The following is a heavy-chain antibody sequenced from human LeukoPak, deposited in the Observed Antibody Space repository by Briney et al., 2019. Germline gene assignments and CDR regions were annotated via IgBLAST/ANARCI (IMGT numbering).Heavy chain of an antibody. D-gene: IGHD3-22*01. CDR2: ISSSDSTT. V-gene: IGHV3-48*03. CDR1: GFTFSSYE. Sequence: GGSLRLSCAASGFTFSSYEMNWVRQAPGKGLEWVSYISSSDSTTYYADSVKGRFTISRDNAKNSLYLQMNSLRAEDTAVYYCARDPADYYDSSGYYYYYYGMDVWGQGTTVTVSS. J-gene: IGHJ6*02. CDR3: ARDPADYYDSSGYYYYYYGMDV.